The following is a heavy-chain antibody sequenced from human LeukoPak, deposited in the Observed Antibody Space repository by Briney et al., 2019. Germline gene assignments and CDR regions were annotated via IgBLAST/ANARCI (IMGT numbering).Heavy chain of an antibody. CDR3: ARENLEGYFDY. CDR1: GGSFSGYY. J-gene: IGHJ4*02. Sequence: SETLSLTCAVYGGSFSGYYWSWIRQPPGKGLEWIGEINHSGSANYNPSLKSRVTISVDTSKNQFSLKLSSVTAADTAVYYCARENLEGYFDYWGQGTLVTVSS. CDR2: INHSGSA. V-gene: IGHV4-34*01. D-gene: IGHD5-24*01.